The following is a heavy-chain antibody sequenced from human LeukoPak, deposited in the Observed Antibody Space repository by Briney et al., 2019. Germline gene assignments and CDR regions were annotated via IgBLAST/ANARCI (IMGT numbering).Heavy chain of an antibody. CDR1: GFTFSDYS. Sequence: GGSLRLSCAASGFTFSDYSMHWVRQAPGKGLNWVAFIRYDGNNKYYADSVKGRFTISRDNSKNMLYLEMNSLSTEDTAVYYCAGDGGSYYPYFYYYYMDVWGKGTTVTVSS. V-gene: IGHV3-30*02. CDR3: AGDGGSYYPYFYYYYMDV. CDR2: IRYDGNNK. D-gene: IGHD1-26*01. J-gene: IGHJ6*03.